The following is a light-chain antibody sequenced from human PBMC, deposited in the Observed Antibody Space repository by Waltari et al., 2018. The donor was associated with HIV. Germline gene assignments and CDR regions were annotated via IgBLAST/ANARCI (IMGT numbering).Light chain of an antibody. J-gene: IGKJ2*01. CDR2: DAS. Sequence: QITHSPSSLSASVGVRATITCRASLTISSYLNWYQNKPGKAPKLLIYDASSLQSGVPSRFSGSGSGTEFTLTISSLQPADFATYCCQQSYSTRGTFGQGTKLEI. CDR3: QQSYSTRGT. CDR1: LTISSY. V-gene: IGKV1-39*01.